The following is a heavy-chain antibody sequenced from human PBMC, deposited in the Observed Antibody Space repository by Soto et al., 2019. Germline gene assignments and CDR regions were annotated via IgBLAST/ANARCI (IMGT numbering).Heavy chain of an antibody. CDR2: IIPLLGTV. Sequence: QVQLVHSGAEVKKPGSSVRVSCKTSGGTFRTYAINWVRQAPGQGLEWMGSIIPLLGTVKYAQRFQGRVKITADESTSTAYMELSSLRSEDTAVLYCARANEYYTGYDPPYYFDYWGQGTLVTVSS. D-gene: IGHD2-8*02. CDR3: ARANEYYTGYDPPYYFDY. CDR1: GGTFRTYA. J-gene: IGHJ4*02. V-gene: IGHV1-69*15.